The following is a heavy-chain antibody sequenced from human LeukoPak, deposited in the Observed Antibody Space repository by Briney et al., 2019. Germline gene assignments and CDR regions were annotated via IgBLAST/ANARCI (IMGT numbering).Heavy chain of an antibody. CDR3: TTAWVVTMVRGVIIRDY. CDR2: IKSKTDGGTT. Sequence: GGSLRLSCAASGFTFSNASMSWVRQAPGKGLEWVGRIKSKTDGGTTDYAAPVKGRFTISRDDSKNPLYLQMNSLKTEDTAVYYCTTAWVVTMVRGVIIRDYWGQGTLVTVSS. D-gene: IGHD3-10*01. CDR1: GFTFSNAS. J-gene: IGHJ4*02. V-gene: IGHV3-15*01.